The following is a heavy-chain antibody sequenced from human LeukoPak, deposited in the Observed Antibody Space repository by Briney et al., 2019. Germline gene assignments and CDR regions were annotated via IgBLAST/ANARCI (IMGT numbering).Heavy chain of an antibody. Sequence: SGTLSLTCAVSGGSISSTSNWWSWVRQPPGKGLEWIGEIYFSGSTTYNPSLKSRLSMSVDKSKNQFSLKLNSVTAADTAVYYCARVGVWGSYRSFDCWGQGTLVTVSS. D-gene: IGHD3-16*02. CDR3: ARVGVWGSYRSFDC. CDR1: GGSISSTSNW. J-gene: IGHJ4*02. V-gene: IGHV4-4*02. CDR2: IYFSGST.